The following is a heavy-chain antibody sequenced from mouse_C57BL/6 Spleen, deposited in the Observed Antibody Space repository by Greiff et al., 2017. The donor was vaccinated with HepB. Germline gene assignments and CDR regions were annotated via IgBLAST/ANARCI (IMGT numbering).Heavy chain of an antibody. CDR1: GYTFTSYW. J-gene: IGHJ2*01. Sequence: QVQLQQPGAELVKPGASVKLSCKASGYTFTSYWMQWVKQRPGQGLEWIGEIDPSDSYTNYNQKFKGKATLTVDTSSSTAYMQLSSLTSEDSAVYYGARSPITTVVAHFDYWGQGTTLTVSS. V-gene: IGHV1-50*01. CDR3: ARSPITTVVAHFDY. D-gene: IGHD1-1*01. CDR2: IDPSDSYT.